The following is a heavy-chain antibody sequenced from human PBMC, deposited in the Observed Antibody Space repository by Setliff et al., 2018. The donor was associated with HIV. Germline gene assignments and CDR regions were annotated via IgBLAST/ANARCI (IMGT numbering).Heavy chain of an antibody. V-gene: IGHV1-69*13. CDR2: ILPVSGAA. Sequence: SVKVSCKASGDTFNNYAIGWVRQAPGQGLEWMGGILPVSGAANYAQKFQGRVTITADESTATFYMEMSTLRSEDTAVYYCVNLPFFYYYYMDVWGEGTPVTSP. CDR3: VNLPFFYYYYMDV. J-gene: IGHJ6*03. CDR1: GDTFNNYA.